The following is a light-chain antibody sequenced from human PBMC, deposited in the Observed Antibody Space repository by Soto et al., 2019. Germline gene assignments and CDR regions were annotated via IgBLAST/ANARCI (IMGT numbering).Light chain of an antibody. J-gene: IGLJ1*01. CDR1: SSDVGSYNL. V-gene: IGLV2-23*01. CDR2: EGS. CDR3: CSYAGSSTDV. Sequence: QSALTQPASVSGSPGQSIAISCTGTSSDVGSYNLVSWYQQHPGKAPKVMIYEGSKRPSGVSNRFSGSKSGNTASLTISGLQADDEADYYCCSYAGSSTDVFGTGTKVTVL.